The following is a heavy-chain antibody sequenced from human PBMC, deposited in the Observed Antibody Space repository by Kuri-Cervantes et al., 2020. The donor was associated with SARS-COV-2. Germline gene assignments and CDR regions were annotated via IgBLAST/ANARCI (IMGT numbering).Heavy chain of an antibody. V-gene: IGHV4-61*01. CDR1: GDSISRGTFF. CDR2: IYYSGST. J-gene: IGHJ5*02. D-gene: IGHD3/OR15-3a*01. Sequence: SETLSLTCTVSGDSISRGTFFCIWIRQPPGKGLEWIGYIYYSGSTNYNPSLKSRVTISVDTSKNQFSLKLSSVTAADTAVYYCARGPLFDDFGLSTWGQGTLVTVSS. CDR3: ARGPLFDDFGLST.